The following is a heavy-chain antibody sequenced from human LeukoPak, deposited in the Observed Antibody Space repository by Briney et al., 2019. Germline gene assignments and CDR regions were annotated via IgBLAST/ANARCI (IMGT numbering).Heavy chain of an antibody. CDR3: AGDYYGSGAPQTADY. D-gene: IGHD3-10*01. CDR1: GGSFSGYY. Sequence: SETLSLTCAVYGGSFSGYYWSWIRQPPGKGLEWIGEINHSGSTNYNPSLKSRVTISVDTSKNQFSLKLSSVTAADTAVYYWAGDYYGSGAPQTADYWGQGTLVTVSS. J-gene: IGHJ4*02. V-gene: IGHV4-34*01. CDR2: INHSGST.